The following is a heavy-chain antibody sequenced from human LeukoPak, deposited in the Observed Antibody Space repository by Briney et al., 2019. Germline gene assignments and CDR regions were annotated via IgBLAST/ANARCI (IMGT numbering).Heavy chain of an antibody. D-gene: IGHD3-22*01. V-gene: IGHV4-34*01. Sequence: SETLSLTCAVYGGSFSGYYWSWIRQPPGKGLEWIGEINYSGSTNYNPSLKSRVTISVDTSKNQFSLKLSSVTAADTAVYYCARRSYYDSSGYGLYYYYYMDVWGKGTTVTISS. CDR2: INYSGST. CDR1: GGSFSGYY. J-gene: IGHJ6*03. CDR3: ARRSYYDSSGYGLYYYYYMDV.